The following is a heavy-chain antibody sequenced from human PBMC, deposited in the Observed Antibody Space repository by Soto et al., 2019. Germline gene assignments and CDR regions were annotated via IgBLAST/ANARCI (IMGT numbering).Heavy chain of an antibody. J-gene: IGHJ4*02. CDR1: GLTFTSYS. CDR2: ISVSSTYI. CDR3: ATDYTSGRVEY. Sequence: EVQLVESGGGLVKPGGSLRLSCAASGLTFTSYSMNWVRQVPGKGLEWVSSISVSSTYIYYADSVKGRFTISRDNAKNTLFLHMNRLRVEDTAVYYCATDYTSGRVEYWGQGTLVTVSS. D-gene: IGHD6-19*01. V-gene: IGHV3-21*01.